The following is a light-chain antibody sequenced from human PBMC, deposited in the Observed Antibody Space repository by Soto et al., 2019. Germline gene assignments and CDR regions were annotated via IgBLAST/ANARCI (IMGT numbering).Light chain of an antibody. CDR1: SSDVGGYNY. J-gene: IGLJ1*01. V-gene: IGLV2-14*01. CDR3: SSYTSSSTYV. Sequence: QSVLTQPASVSGSPGHSITISFTGTSSDVGGYNYVSWYQQHPGKAPKLMIYEVSNRPSGVSNRFSGSKSGNTASLTISGLQAEDEADYYCSSYTSSSTYVFGTGTKATV. CDR2: EVS.